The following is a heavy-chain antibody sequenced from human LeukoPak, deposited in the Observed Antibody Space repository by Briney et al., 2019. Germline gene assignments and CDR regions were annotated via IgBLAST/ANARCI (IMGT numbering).Heavy chain of an antibody. CDR2: ISWDGGST. D-gene: IGHD1-26*01. V-gene: IGHV3-43*01. CDR1: GSTFDDYT. CDR3: AKDSMKWELLRWWFDP. J-gene: IGHJ5*02. Sequence: GGSLRLSCAASGSTFDDYTMHWVRQAPGKGLEWVSLISWDGGSTYYADSVKGRFTISRDNSKNSLYLQMNSLRTEDTALYYCAKDSMKWELLRWWFDPWGQGTLVTVSS.